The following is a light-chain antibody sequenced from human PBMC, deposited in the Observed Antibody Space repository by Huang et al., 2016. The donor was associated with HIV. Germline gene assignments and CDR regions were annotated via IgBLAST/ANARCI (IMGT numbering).Light chain of an antibody. CDR1: QSVRSN. J-gene: IGKJ4*01. CDR2: GAS. V-gene: IGKV3-15*01. Sequence: EIAMTQSPATLSVSPGERATLSCRASQSVRSNVAWYQQKPGQAPRLLIYGASTRPTAIPARFSGSVSGTEFTLTISSLQSEDFAVYYCQQYDNWPPLTFGGGTKVEI. CDR3: QQYDNWPPLT.